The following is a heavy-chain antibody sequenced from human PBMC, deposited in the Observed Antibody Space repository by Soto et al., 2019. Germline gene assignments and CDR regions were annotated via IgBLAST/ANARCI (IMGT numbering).Heavy chain of an antibody. CDR2: INPSGGST. V-gene: IGHV1-46*01. CDR1: GYTFTIYY. Sequence: ASVKVSCKASGYTFTIYYMHCVLQSPLQGLEWMGIINPSGGSTSYAQKFQGRVTMTRDTSTSTVYMELSSLRSEDTAVYYCARDIGSSWYDNYYYGMDVWGQGTTVTVSS. J-gene: IGHJ6*02. CDR3: ARDIGSSWYDNYYYGMDV. D-gene: IGHD6-13*01.